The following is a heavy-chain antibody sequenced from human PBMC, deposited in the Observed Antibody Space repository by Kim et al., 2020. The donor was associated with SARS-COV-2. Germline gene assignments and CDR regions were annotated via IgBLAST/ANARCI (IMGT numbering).Heavy chain of an antibody. CDR2: IWYDGSNK. Sequence: GGSLRLSCAASGFTFSSYGMHWVRQAPGKGLEWVAVIWYDGSNKYYADSVKGRFIISRDNSKNTLYLQMNSLRAEDTAVYYCAKLAHPGYCSGGSCTSYFDYWGQGTLVTVSS. J-gene: IGHJ4*02. CDR1: GFTFSSYG. D-gene: IGHD2-15*01. V-gene: IGHV3-33*06. CDR3: AKLAHPGYCSGGSCTSYFDY.